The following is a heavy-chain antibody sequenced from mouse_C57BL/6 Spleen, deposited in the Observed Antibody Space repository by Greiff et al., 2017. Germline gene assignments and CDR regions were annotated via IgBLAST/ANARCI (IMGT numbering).Heavy chain of an antibody. J-gene: IGHJ4*01. CDR2: IYPGSGST. CDR1: GYTFTSYW. CDR3: ARLEDGYYEGYAMDY. Sequence: QVQLQQSGAELVKPGASVKMSCKASGYTFTSYWITWVKQRPGQGLEWIGDIYPGSGSTNYNEKFKSKATLTVDTSSSTAYMQLSSLTSEDSAVYYCARLEDGYYEGYAMDYWGQGTSVTVSS. V-gene: IGHV1-55*01. D-gene: IGHD2-3*01.